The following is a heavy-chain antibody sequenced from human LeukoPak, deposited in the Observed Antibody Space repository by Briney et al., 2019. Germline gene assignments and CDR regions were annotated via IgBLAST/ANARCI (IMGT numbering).Heavy chain of an antibody. V-gene: IGHV3-7*04. Sequence: PGGSLSLSCAASGFTFSRFWMSWVRQAPGKGLEYVANIKEDGSEKYYVDSVKGRFTISRDNAKNSLYLQMSSLRVEDTAVYYCARDISPEKGQQLANWGQGTQVTVSS. CDR2: IKEDGSEK. CDR1: GFTFSRFW. CDR3: ARDISPEKGQQLAN. J-gene: IGHJ4*02. D-gene: IGHD6-13*01.